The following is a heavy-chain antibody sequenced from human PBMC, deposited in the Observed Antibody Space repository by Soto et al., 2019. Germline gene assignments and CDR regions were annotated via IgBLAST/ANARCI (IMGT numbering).Heavy chain of an antibody. V-gene: IGHV1-8*01. CDR3: ARRKAAAGFGIDY. D-gene: IGHD6-13*01. CDR2: MNPNSGNT. Sequence: ASVKVSFKASGYTFTSYDINWVRQATGQGLEWMGWMNPNSGNTGYAQKFQGRVTMTRNTSISTAYMELSSLRSEDTAVYYCARRKAAAGFGIDYWGQGTLVTVSS. J-gene: IGHJ4*02. CDR1: GYTFTSYD.